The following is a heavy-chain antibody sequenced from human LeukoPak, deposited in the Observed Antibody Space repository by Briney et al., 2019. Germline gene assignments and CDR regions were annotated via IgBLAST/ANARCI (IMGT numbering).Heavy chain of an antibody. CDR1: GYTFTTYT. CDR2: ITTYNGDT. Sequence: GASVKVSCETSGYTFTTYTLNWVRQAPGQGLEWMGWITTYNGDTSYAQKLQGRVTMTADTSTSTAYMELRSLRSDDTAVYYCALISYCTTVTCYYLDYWGQGTLVTVSS. CDR3: ALISYCTTVTCYYLDY. D-gene: IGHD2-8*01. V-gene: IGHV1-18*01. J-gene: IGHJ4*02.